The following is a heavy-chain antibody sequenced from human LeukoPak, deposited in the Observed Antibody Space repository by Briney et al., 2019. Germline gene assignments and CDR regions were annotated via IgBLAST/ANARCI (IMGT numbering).Heavy chain of an antibody. CDR3: ARGGSSSWYGS. V-gene: IGHV3-74*01. Sequence: PGGSPRLSCAASGFTFSSYWMHWVRQAPGKGLVWVSRINSDGSTTSHADSVKGRFTISRDNAKNTLFLQMDSLRAEDTAVYYCARGGSSSWYGSWGQGTLVTVSS. CDR2: INSDGSTT. D-gene: IGHD6-13*01. J-gene: IGHJ5*01. CDR1: GFTFSSYW.